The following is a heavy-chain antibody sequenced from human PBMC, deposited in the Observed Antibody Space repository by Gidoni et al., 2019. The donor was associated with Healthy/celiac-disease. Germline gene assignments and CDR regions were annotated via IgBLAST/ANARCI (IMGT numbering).Heavy chain of an antibody. D-gene: IGHD3-10*01. CDR3: ARDSVRGDGDLDY. J-gene: IGHJ4*02. V-gene: IGHV3-7*01. Sequence: EVQLVESGGGLVQPGGSLRLSCADSGFTFSSYWISWVRQAPGNGLEWVANIKQDGSEKYYVDSVKGRFTISRDNAKNSLYLQMNSLRAEDTAVYYCARDSVRGDGDLDYWGQGTLVTVSS. CDR1: GFTFSSYW. CDR2: IKQDGSEK.